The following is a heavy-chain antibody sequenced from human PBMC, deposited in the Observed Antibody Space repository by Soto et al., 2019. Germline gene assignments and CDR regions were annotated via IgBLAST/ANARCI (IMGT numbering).Heavy chain of an antibody. V-gene: IGHV3-23*01. CDR1: GFTFSSYA. Sequence: GGSLRLSCAASGFTFSSYAMSRVRQAPGKGLEWVSTISGSGGSTYYADSVKGRFTISRDNSKNTLYLQMNSLRAEDTAVYYCAKAPRSVTTSGFDYWGRGTLVNVSS. D-gene: IGHD4-17*01. CDR3: AKAPRSVTTSGFDY. J-gene: IGHJ4*02. CDR2: ISGSGGST.